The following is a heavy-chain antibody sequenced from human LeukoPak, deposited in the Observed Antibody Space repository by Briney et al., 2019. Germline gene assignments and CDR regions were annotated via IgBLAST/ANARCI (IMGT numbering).Heavy chain of an antibody. CDR1: GYSFTSYW. V-gene: IGHV5-51*01. Sequence: GESLKISCKGSGYSFTSYWIGWVRQMPGKGLEWMGIIYPGDSDTTYSPSFQGQVTISADKSISTAYLQWSSLKASDTAMYYCARGRYFASGSYYYFDYWGQGTLVTVSS. CDR3: ARGRYFASGSYYYFDY. D-gene: IGHD3-10*01. J-gene: IGHJ4*02. CDR2: IYPGDSDT.